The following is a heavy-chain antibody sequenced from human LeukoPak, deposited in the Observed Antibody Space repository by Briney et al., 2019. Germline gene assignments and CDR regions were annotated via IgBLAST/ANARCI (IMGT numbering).Heavy chain of an antibody. CDR2: IRSSGSAI. CDR1: GFTLSSYE. CDR3: AREKLSFFDSSGYFDY. V-gene: IGHV3-48*03. D-gene: IGHD3-22*01. Sequence: QTGGSLRLSCAASGFTLSSYEMNWVRQAPGKGRECVSFIRSSGSAIHYADSVRGRFTISRDNDKNSLYLQMSRLRAEDTAVYYCAREKLSFFDSSGYFDYWGQGTLVTVSS. J-gene: IGHJ4*02.